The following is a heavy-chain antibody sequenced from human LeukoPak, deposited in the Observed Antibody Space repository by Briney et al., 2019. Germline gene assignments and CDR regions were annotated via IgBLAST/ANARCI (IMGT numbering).Heavy chain of an antibody. D-gene: IGHD5-12*01. J-gene: IGHJ4*02. CDR2: IYFDGRT. Sequence: SETLSLTCTVSGGSFSGTNYYYVWIRQPPGKGLEWVGTIYFDGRTYSNPSLGSRVAMSVDTSKNQLSLNLNSLTAADTAVYYCARRGHIKTPPVGGQGTLVTVTS. CDR1: GGSFSGTNYY. V-gene: IGHV4-39*01. CDR3: ARRGHIKTPPV.